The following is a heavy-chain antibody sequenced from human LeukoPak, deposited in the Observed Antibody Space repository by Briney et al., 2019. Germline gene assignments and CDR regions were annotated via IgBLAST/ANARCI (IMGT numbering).Heavy chain of an antibody. V-gene: IGHV3-30*04. CDR2: ISYDGSNK. J-gene: IGHJ4*02. CDR1: GFTFSSYA. D-gene: IGHD4-17*01. CDR3: ARDAVTKPFDY. Sequence: PGGSLRLSCAASGFTFSSYAMHRVRQAPGKGLEWVAVISYDGSNKYYADSVKGRFTISRDNSKNTLYLQMNSLRAEDTAVYYCARDAVTKPFDYWGQGTLVTVSS.